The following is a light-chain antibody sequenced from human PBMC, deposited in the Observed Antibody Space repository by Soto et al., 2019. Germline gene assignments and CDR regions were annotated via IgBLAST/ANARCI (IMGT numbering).Light chain of an antibody. CDR2: EVN. CDR1: SSDVGGYKY. J-gene: IGLJ1*01. V-gene: IGLV2-8*01. Sequence: QSALTQPPSASGSPGQSVTISCTGTSSDVGGYKYVSWYQQHPGKAPKLMIFEVNKRPSGVPARFSGSKSGNTASLTVSGLQAEDEADYYCSSYAGSNNLGVFGTGTKLTVL. CDR3: SSYAGSNNLGV.